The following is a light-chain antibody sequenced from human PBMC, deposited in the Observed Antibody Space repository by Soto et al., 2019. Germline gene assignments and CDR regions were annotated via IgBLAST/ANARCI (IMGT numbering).Light chain of an antibody. J-gene: IGLJ1*01. CDR1: SSNIGAGYD. Sequence: QSVLTQPPSVSGAPGQRVTISCTGSSSNIGAGYDVHWYQQLPGTAPKLLIYGNSNRPSGVPDRFSGSKSGTSASLAITGLQDEDEADYYCQSYDSSLSGRVYVCGTGTKLTVL. V-gene: IGLV1-40*01. CDR3: QSYDSSLSGRVYV. CDR2: GNS.